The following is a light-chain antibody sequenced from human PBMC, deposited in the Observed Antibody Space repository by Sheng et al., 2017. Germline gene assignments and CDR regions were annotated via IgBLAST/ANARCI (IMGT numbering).Light chain of an antibody. Sequence: EIVLTQSPATLSLSPGERATLSCRASQSVSSYLAWYQQKPGQAPRLLIYDASSGATGVPDRFSGTGSGTDFTLTISGLEPEDFAVYYCQQYNDWPMYTFGQGTKLEIK. CDR1: QSVSSY. CDR2: DAS. J-gene: IGKJ2*01. V-gene: IGKV3-11*01. CDR3: QQYNDWPMYT.